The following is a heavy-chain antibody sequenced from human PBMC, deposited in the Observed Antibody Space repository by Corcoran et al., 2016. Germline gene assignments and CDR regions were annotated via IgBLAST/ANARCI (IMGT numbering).Heavy chain of an antibody. CDR1: GHSISSGYY. D-gene: IGHD3-10*01. CDR3: ARDTRTALWFGES. CDR2: MYHSGNT. V-gene: IGHV4-38-2*02. Sequence: QLQESGPGLVQPSETLSLTCTVSGHSISSGYYWGWIRQPPGKGLEWIGSMYHSGNTYYNPSLKSRVTISVDTSKNQFSLKVSSVTAADTAVYYCARDTRTALWFGESWGQGTLVTVSS. J-gene: IGHJ5*02.